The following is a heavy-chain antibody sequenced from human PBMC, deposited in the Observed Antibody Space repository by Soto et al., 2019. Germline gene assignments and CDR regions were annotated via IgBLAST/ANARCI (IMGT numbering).Heavy chain of an antibody. Sequence: QVQLQESGPGLVKPSETLSLTCTVSGGSISSYYWSWIRQPPGKGLEWIGYIFYSGSTDYNPSLKSRVTISVDTSKNQFSLKLTSVTAADTAVYYCARHGDSQGRYSYGMDVWGQGTTVTVSS. CDR2: IFYSGST. D-gene: IGHD4-17*01. V-gene: IGHV4-59*08. J-gene: IGHJ6*02. CDR1: GGSISSYY. CDR3: ARHGDSQGRYSYGMDV.